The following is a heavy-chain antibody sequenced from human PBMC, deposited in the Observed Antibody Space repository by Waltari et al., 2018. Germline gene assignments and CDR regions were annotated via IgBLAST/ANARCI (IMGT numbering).Heavy chain of an antibody. Sequence: QVQLQQWGAGLLKPSETLSITCAVYGGSFSVYYWSWLRQPPGKGVEWIVEINHRGSTKHNPSPKGRVTIAVDTSKNQFSLKLSSVTAADTAVYYCARSRYCSSTSCDGAEYFQHWGQGTLVTVSS. CDR2: INHRGST. CDR3: ARSRYCSSTSCDGAEYFQH. V-gene: IGHV4-34*01. CDR1: GGSFSVYY. J-gene: IGHJ1*01. D-gene: IGHD2-2*01.